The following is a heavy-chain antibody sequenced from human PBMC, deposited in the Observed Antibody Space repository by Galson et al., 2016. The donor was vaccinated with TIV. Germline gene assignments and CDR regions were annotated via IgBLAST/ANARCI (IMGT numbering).Heavy chain of an antibody. D-gene: IGHD3-22*01. J-gene: IGHJ6*02. CDR2: LSDDATEK. Sequence: SLRLSCATSGFTFRSYGFHWVRQAPGKGLEWVAFLSDDATEKYYRDSVRGRFTISRDNSKNTLFLQMNSLRAEDTAVYYCTKVPSSGFSYYYGLDVWGQGTTVTVSS. V-gene: IGHV3-30*18. CDR3: TKVPSSGFSYYYGLDV. CDR1: GFTFRSYG.